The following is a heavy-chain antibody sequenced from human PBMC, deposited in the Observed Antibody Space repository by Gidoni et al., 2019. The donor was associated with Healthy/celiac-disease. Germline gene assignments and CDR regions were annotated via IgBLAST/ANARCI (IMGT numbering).Heavy chain of an antibody. CDR1: GFTFRSYG. V-gene: IGHV3-33*01. J-gene: IGHJ4*02. Sequence: QVQLVASGGGVVQPGRYMRLSCAASGFTFRSYGMHWVRQAPGKGLEWVAVIWYDGSNKYYADSVKGRFTISRDNSKNTLYLQMNSLRAEDTAVYYCARSGKDCSGGSCPDYWGQGTLVTVSS. CDR2: IWYDGSNK. CDR3: ARSGKDCSGGSCPDY. D-gene: IGHD2-15*01.